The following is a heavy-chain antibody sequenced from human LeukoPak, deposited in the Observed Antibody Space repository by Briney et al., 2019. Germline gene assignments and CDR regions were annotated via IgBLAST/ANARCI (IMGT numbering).Heavy chain of an antibody. Sequence: GGSLRLSCAASGFSFSSYAIDWVRQAPGKGLEWVSSINGNGGRAKYADFVTGRFTISRDSSQNTVYLQMNSLRAEDTAVYYWAKGGYYFGWGSPGFESWAQEPWVTVPS. J-gene: IGHJ5*01. CDR3: AKGGYYFGWGSPGFES. D-gene: IGHD3-10*01. CDR1: GFSFSSYA. CDR2: INGNGGRA. V-gene: IGHV3-23*01.